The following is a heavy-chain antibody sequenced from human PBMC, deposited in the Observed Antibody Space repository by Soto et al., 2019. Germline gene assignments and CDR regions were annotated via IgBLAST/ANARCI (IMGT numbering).Heavy chain of an antibody. D-gene: IGHD1-26*01. V-gene: IGHV1-2*02. Sequence: ASVKVSCKASGYTFTGYYMHWVRQAPGQGLEWMGWINPNSGGTNYAQKFQGRVTMTRDTSISTAYMALSRLRSDDTAVYYCARDGGVVGATYWFDPWGQGTLVTVSS. CDR2: INPNSGGT. CDR1: GYTFTGYY. J-gene: IGHJ5*02. CDR3: ARDGGVVGATYWFDP.